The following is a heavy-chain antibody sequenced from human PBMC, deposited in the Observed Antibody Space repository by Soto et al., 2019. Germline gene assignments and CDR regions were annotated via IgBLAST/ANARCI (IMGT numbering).Heavy chain of an antibody. J-gene: IGHJ4*02. V-gene: IGHV3-30*18. Sequence: PGGSLRLSCAASGFTFSSYGMHWVRQAPGKGLEWVAVISYDGSNKYYADSVKGRFTISRDNSKNTLYLQMNSLRAEDTAVYYCAKGLITMIVVVILDYWGQGTLVTVSS. D-gene: IGHD3-22*01. CDR2: ISYDGSNK. CDR3: AKGLITMIVVVILDY. CDR1: GFTFSSYG.